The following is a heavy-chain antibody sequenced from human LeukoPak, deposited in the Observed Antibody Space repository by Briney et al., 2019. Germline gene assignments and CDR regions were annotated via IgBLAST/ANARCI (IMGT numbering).Heavy chain of an antibody. CDR2: ISYDGSNK. D-gene: IGHD4-17*01. Sequence: GGSLRLSCAASGFTFSSYAMQGVRQARGKGVEWVAVISYDGSNKYYADSVKGRFTISRDNSKNTLYLQMNSLRAEDTAVYYCARDQGVTTYFDYCGQGTLVTVSS. J-gene: IGHJ4*02. CDR3: ARDQGVTTYFDY. V-gene: IGHV3-30*04. CDR1: GFTFSSYA.